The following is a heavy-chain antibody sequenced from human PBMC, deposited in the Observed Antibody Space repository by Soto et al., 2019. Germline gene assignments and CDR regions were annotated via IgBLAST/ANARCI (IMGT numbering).Heavy chain of an antibody. CDR2: IIPIFGTA. CDR1: GGTFSSYA. V-gene: IGHV1-69*13. D-gene: IGHD2-15*01. CDR3: TRYCSGGSCYSGSDWFDP. J-gene: IGHJ5*02. Sequence: ASVKVSCKASGGTFSSYAISWVRQAPGQGLEWMGGIIPIFGTANYAQKFQGRVTITADESTSTAYMELSSLRSEDTAVYYCTRYCSGGSCYSGSDWFDPWGQGTPVTVSS.